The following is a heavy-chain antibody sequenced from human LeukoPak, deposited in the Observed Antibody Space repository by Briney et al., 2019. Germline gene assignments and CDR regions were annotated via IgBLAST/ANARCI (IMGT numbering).Heavy chain of an antibody. V-gene: IGHV4-59*08. CDR2: IHYNGNT. CDR3: ARHISSGSGTYAHFDY. J-gene: IGHJ4*02. D-gene: IGHD1-26*01. Sequence: PSETLSLTCTVSGSMYNYYWSWIRQPPGKGLEWIGYIHYNGNTNYSPSLKSRVTMSLDTSKNQVSLNLNSATAADTAVYYCARHISSGSGTYAHFDYWGQGTLVTVSS. CDR1: GSMYNYY.